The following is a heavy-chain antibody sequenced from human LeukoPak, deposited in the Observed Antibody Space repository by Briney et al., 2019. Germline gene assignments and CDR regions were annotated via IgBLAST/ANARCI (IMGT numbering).Heavy chain of an antibody. CDR3: AKRRYDSSGHFDS. V-gene: IGHV3-7*03. CDR1: GFIFSNYW. CDR2: IRQDGSEI. J-gene: IGHJ4*02. D-gene: IGHD3-22*01. Sequence: GGSLRLSCAASGFIFSNYWMSWVRQAPGKGLELVANIRQDGSEIYYVDSVKGRFTISRDNGRSSLDLQMNSLRAEDTAVYYCAKRRYDSSGHFDSWGQGTLVNVSS.